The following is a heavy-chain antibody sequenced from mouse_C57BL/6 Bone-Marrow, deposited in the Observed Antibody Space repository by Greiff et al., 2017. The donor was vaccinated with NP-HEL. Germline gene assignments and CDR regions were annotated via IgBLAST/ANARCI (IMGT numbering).Heavy chain of an antibody. Sequence: QVQLQQSGAELARPGASVKLSCKASGYTFTSYGISWVKQRTGQGLEWIGEIYPRSGNTYYNEKFKGKATLTADKSSSTAYMELRSLTSEDSAVYFCARDYGSSYLLGYGGQGTLVTVSA. CDR1: GYTFTSYG. V-gene: IGHV1-81*01. CDR2: IYPRSGNT. D-gene: IGHD1-1*01. CDR3: ARDYGSSYLLGY. J-gene: IGHJ3*01.